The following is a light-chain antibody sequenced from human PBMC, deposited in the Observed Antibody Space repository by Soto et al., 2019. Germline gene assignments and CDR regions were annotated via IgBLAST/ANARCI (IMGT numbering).Light chain of an antibody. CDR1: QDISSS. CDR2: GAS. V-gene: IGKV3-15*01. CDR3: QQDSSWPLT. Sequence: EIVMTQSPATLSVSPGERVTLSCRASQDISSSLAWYQQKPGQAPRLLIYGASIRATGVPATFSGSGSGTEFTLSISSLQSEHLGVYYCQQDSSWPLTFGGGTKVEIK. J-gene: IGKJ4*01.